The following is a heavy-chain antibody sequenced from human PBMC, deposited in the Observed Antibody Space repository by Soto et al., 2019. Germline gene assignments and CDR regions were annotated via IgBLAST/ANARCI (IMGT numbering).Heavy chain of an antibody. D-gene: IGHD3-9*01. CDR1: GFTVSSNY. CDR2: IYSGGST. CDR3: ARDNYDILTGYYPIGY. Sequence: PGGSLRLSCAASGFTVSSNYMSWVRQAPGKGLEWVSVIYSGGSTYYADSVKGRFTISRDNSKNTLYLQMNSLRAEDTAVYYCARDNYDILTGYYPIGYWGQGTLVTVSS. V-gene: IGHV3-66*01. J-gene: IGHJ4*02.